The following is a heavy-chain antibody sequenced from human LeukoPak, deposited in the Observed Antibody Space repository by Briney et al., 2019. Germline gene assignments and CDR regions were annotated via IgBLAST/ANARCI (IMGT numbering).Heavy chain of an antibody. Sequence: GRSLRLSCAASGFTFSSYGMHWVRQAPGKGLEWVAVIWYDGSNKYYADSVKGRFTISRDNSKNTLYLQMNSLRAEDTAVYYCAKDTRGATGYYGMDVWGQGTTVTVSS. CDR3: AKDTRGATGYYGMDV. V-gene: IGHV3-33*06. D-gene: IGHD1-26*01. CDR1: GFTFSSYG. CDR2: IWYDGSNK. J-gene: IGHJ6*02.